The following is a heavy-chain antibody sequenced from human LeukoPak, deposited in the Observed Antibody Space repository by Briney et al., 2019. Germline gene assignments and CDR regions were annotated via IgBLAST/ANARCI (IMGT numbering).Heavy chain of an antibody. CDR2: INHSGST. CDR3: ARGGSRFTYYYDSSGPTYFYY. D-gene: IGHD3-22*01. Sequence: SETLSLTCAVYGGSFSGYYWSWIRQPPGKGLEWIGEINHSGSTNYNPSLKSRVTISVGTSKNQFSLKLSSVTAADTAVYYCARGGSRFTYYYDSSGPTYFYYCGQGTLVTVSS. J-gene: IGHJ4*02. CDR1: GGSFSGYY. V-gene: IGHV4-34*01.